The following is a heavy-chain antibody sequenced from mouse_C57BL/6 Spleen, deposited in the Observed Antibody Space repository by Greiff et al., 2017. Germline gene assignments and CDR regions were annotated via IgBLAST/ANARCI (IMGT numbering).Heavy chain of an antibody. CDR3: TLLTGTYYAMDY. CDR2: IRNKANNHAT. D-gene: IGHD4-1*01. Sequence: EVKLEESGGGLVQPGGSMKLSCAASGFTFSNAWMDWVRQSPEKGLEWVAEIRNKANNHATYYAESVKGRFTISRDDSKSSVYLQMNSLRAEDTGIYDCTLLTGTYYAMDYWGQGTSVTVSS. CDR1: GFTFSNAW. J-gene: IGHJ4*01. V-gene: IGHV6-6*01.